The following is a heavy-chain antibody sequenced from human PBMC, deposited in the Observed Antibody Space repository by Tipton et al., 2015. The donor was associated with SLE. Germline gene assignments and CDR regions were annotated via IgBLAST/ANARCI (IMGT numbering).Heavy chain of an antibody. Sequence: TLSLTCTVSGGSISSGDYYWSWIRQPPGKGLEWIGYIYYSGSTYYNPSLKSRVTISVDTSKNQFSLKLSSVTAADTAVYYCARGRAGWGGAYNWFDPWGQGTLVTVSS. V-gene: IGHV4-30-4*01. J-gene: IGHJ5*02. D-gene: IGHD3-10*01. CDR1: GGSISSGDYY. CDR2: IYYSGST. CDR3: ARGRAGWGGAYNWFDP.